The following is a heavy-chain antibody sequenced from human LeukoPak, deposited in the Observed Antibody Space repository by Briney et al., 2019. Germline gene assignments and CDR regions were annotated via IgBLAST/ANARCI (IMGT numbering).Heavy chain of an antibody. J-gene: IGHJ5*02. D-gene: IGHD2-2*01. Sequence: ASVKVSCKASGYTFTSYGISWVRQAPGQGLEWMGWISAYNGNTNYAQKLQGRVTMTTDTSTSTAYMELRSLRSDDTAVYYCARDYTWNAPAAPTGWFDPWGQGTLVTVSS. CDR1: GYTFTSYG. CDR2: ISAYNGNT. V-gene: IGHV1-18*01. CDR3: ARDYTWNAPAAPTGWFDP.